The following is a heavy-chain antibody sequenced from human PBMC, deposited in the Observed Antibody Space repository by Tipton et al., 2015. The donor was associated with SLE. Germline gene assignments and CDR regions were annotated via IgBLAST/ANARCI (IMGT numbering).Heavy chain of an antibody. D-gene: IGHD6-19*01. Sequence: TLSLTCAVSGGSISSSNWWSWVRQPPGKGLEWIGEIYHSGSTNYNPSLKSRVTISVDKSKNQFSLKLRSVTAADTAVYYCAREVEGYSSGWYYWYHYMDVWGKGTTVTVSS. J-gene: IGHJ6*03. CDR2: IYHSGST. CDR3: AREVEGYSSGWYYWYHYMDV. CDR1: GGSISSSNW. V-gene: IGHV4-4*02.